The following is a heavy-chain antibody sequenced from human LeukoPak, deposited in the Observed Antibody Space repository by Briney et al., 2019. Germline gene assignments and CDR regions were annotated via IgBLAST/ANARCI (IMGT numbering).Heavy chain of an antibody. D-gene: IGHD5-18*01. J-gene: IGHJ6*02. V-gene: IGHV1-69*04. Sequence: ASVKVSCKASGGTFSSYAISWVRQAPGQGLEWMGRIIPIFGIANYAQKFQGRVTITADKSTSTAYMELSSLRSEDTAVYYCARERWDTAMVDYYYGMDVWGQGTTVTVSS. CDR2: IIPIFGIA. CDR3: ARERWDTAMVDYYYGMDV. CDR1: GGTFSSYA.